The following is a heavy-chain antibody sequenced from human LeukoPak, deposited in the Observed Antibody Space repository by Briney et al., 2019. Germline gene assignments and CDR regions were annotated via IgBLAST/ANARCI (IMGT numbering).Heavy chain of an antibody. Sequence: SETLSLTCTVSGGSISTYYWSWIRQPAGKGLEWIGRIYTSGNTSYNPSLKSRVTMSVDTSKNQFSLNLSSVTAADTAVYYCARGIIAAAGTRGHWFDPWGQGTLVTVSS. CDR3: ARGIIAAAGTRGHWFDP. J-gene: IGHJ5*02. V-gene: IGHV4-4*07. CDR1: GGSISTYY. D-gene: IGHD6-13*01. CDR2: IYTSGNT.